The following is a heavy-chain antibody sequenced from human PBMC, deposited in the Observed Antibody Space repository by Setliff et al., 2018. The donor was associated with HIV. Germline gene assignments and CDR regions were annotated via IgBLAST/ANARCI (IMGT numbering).Heavy chain of an antibody. CDR1: GFSFSTYS. CDR2: ISHSNVYI. J-gene: IGHJ6*03. D-gene: IGHD1-26*01. CDR3: ARVDRELLGTFCHMDV. V-gene: IGHV3-21*01. Sequence: GSLRLSCAASGFSFSTYSMSWVRQAPGKGLEWLSSISHSNVYIYYGDSVKGRFTISRDNAESSLYLQMDSLRVEDTAIYYCARVDRELLGTFCHMDVWGKGTTVTVSS.